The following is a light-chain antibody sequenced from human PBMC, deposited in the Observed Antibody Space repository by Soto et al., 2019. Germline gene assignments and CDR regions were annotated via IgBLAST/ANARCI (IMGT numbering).Light chain of an antibody. Sequence: DIQMTQSPSILSSSVGDRVTINCLASQIIRSWLAWYQQKPGKAPKLLIYGASNLESGVPSRFSGSGSGTDFTLTISRLEAEDFAVYYCQQSSSSPITFGQGTRLEIK. V-gene: IGKV1-5*01. CDR3: QQSSSSPIT. CDR2: GAS. J-gene: IGKJ5*01. CDR1: QIIRSW.